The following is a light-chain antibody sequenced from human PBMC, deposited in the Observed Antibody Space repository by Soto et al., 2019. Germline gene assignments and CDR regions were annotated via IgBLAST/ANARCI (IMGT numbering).Light chain of an antibody. Sequence: IQLTQPPSSLAASVVDRVTITCRASQGISTYLAWYQQKPGKAPKLLIYGASTLQPGVPSSLRGRGSPTDFTLTISSLQPEAFAPHYCQQLNSYPRTFGHGTKV. J-gene: IGKJ1*01. CDR2: GAS. V-gene: IGKV1-9*01. CDR1: QGISTY. CDR3: QQLNSYPRT.